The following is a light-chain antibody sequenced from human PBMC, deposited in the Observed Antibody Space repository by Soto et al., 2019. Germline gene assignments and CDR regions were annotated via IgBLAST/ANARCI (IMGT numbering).Light chain of an antibody. Sequence: DIQRTQSPSSLSASVGDRVTITCRASQSISTYLNWYQQKPGKAPKLLIYGASSLQSGVPSGFSGTGSGTDFTLTISSLQPEDVETYYCQQSYSTAWTFGQGTKV. CDR1: QSISTY. J-gene: IGKJ1*01. V-gene: IGKV1-39*01. CDR2: GAS. CDR3: QQSYSTAWT.